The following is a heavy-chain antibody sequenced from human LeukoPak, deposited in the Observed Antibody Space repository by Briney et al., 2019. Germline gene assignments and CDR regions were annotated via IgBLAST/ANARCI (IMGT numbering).Heavy chain of an antibody. J-gene: IGHJ3*02. CDR2: ISGDGGSK. CDR3: AKDMGDTAMVTFDI. CDR1: GFTFDDYA. V-gene: IGHV3-43*02. D-gene: IGHD5-18*01. Sequence: PGGSLRLSCAASGFTFDDYAMHWVRQAPGKGLEWVSLISGDGGSKYYADPVKGRFTISRDNSKNSLYLQMNSLRTEDTALYYCAKDMGDTAMVTFDIWGQGTMVTVSS.